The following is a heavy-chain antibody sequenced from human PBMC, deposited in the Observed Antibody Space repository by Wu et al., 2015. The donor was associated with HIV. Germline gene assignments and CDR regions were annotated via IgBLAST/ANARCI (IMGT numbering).Heavy chain of an antibody. D-gene: IGHD3-22*01. CDR3: ARVDSSGYYPLGAFDI. CDR2: INPNSGGT. CDR1: GYTFTGYY. J-gene: IGHJ3*02. V-gene: IGHV1-2*02. Sequence: QVQLVQSGAEVKKPGASVKVSCKASGYTFTGYYMHWVRQAPGQGLEWMGWINPNSGGTNYAQKFQGRVTMTRDTSISTAYMELSRLRSDDTAVYYCARVDSSGYYPLGAFDIWGQGTMVTVSS.